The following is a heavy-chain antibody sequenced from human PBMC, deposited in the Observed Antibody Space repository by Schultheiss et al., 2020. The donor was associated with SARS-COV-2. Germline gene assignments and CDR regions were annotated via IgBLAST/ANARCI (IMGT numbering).Heavy chain of an antibody. CDR2: INGSGGDT. Sequence: GGSLRLSCTASGFTFSGYVIHWVRQGPGKGLEWVSSINGSGGDTHYADSVRGRFTISRDNAKNTVYLQMNSLRVEDTAVYYCARALPTAMAPTDYWGQGTLVTVSS. CDR3: ARALPTAMAPTDY. CDR1: GFTFSGYV. J-gene: IGHJ4*02. V-gene: IGHV3-74*01. D-gene: IGHD5-18*01.